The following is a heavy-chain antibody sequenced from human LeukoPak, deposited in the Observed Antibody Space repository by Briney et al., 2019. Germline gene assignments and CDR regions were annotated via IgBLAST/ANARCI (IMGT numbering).Heavy chain of an antibody. Sequence: SETLSLTCAVSGDSITSGSWWSWVRQSPGKGLAWIGEFHDSGSTNYKTSLKSRLTVYLDKSKNQFSLRLISVTAADTAIYYCARRGGYYSFGSGSHFASWGQGTLVTVSS. V-gene: IGHV4-4*02. CDR3: ARRGGYYSFGSGSHFAS. J-gene: IGHJ4*02. D-gene: IGHD3-10*01. CDR2: FHDSGST. CDR1: GDSITSGSW.